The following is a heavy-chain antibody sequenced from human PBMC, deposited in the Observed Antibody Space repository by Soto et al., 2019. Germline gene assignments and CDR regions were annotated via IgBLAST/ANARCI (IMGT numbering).Heavy chain of an antibody. D-gene: IGHD1-26*01. J-gene: IGHJ5*02. CDR1: GFSFSSYG. V-gene: IGHV3-30*18. CDR2: ISYDGSNR. CDR3: AKDLFSGGSYPNWFDP. Sequence: QVQLVESGGGVVQPGRSLRLSCTASGFSFSSYGMHWVRQAPGKGLEWVALISYDGSNRFYADSVKGRLTISRDNSKNTLYLQMNSLRAEDTAVYYCAKDLFSGGSYPNWFDPWGQGTLVTVSS.